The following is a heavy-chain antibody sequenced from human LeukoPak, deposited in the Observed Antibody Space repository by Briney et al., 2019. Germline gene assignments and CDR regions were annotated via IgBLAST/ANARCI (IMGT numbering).Heavy chain of an antibody. CDR1: GDSITSFY. CDR2: IYYSGST. J-gene: IGHJ4*02. V-gene: IGHV4-59*13. D-gene: IGHD3-3*01. Sequence: SETLSLTCTVSGDSITSFYWTWIRQHPGKGLEWIGYIYYSGSTNYNPSLRSRVTISIDTSRNQFSLNLTSVTAADTAMYYCARTEFYDFWSGYPTAFDYWGQGILVTVSS. CDR3: ARTEFYDFWSGYPTAFDY.